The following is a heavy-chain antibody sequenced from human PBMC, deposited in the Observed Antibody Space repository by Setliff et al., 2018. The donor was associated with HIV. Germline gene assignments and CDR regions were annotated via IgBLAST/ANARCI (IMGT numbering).Heavy chain of an antibody. J-gene: IGHJ3*01. CDR3: ARLGHCYGGGCNFDTFDV. CDR1: GFSFSNYN. Sequence: GGSLRLSCAVSGFSFSNYNMSWVRQAPGKGLEWVSIIYSGGDAYYSDSLKGRFTISRDNAKNSLYLQMNSLSAEDTAVYYCARLGHCYGGGCNFDTFDVWGQGTMVTVSS. V-gene: IGHV3-53*01. D-gene: IGHD2-15*01. CDR2: IYSGGDA.